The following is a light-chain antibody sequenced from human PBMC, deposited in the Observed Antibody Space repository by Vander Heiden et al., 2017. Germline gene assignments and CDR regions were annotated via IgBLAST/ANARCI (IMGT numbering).Light chain of an antibody. J-gene: IGKJ2*01. V-gene: IGKV2-28*01. CDR1: QSLLHSNGYNY. CDR2: LGS. Sequence: DIVMTQSPLSLPVTPGEPASISCRSSQSLLHSNGYNYLDWYLQKPGQSPQLLIYLGSNRASGVPDRFSGSGSGTDFTLIISRVEAEDVGVYYCMQALQTPPTFGQGTKLEIK. CDR3: MQALQTPPT.